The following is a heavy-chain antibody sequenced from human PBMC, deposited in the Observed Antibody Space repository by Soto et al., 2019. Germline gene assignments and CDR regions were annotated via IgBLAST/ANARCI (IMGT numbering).Heavy chain of an antibody. CDR3: ARGYSSSSYFDY. J-gene: IGHJ4*02. Sequence: GASVKVSCKASGGTFSRYAISWVRQAPGQGLEWMGGIIPIFGTANYAQKFQGRVTITADESTSTAYMELSSLRSEDTAVYYCARGYSSSSYFDYWGQGTLVTVSS. D-gene: IGHD6-6*01. CDR1: GGTFSRYA. CDR2: IIPIFGTA. V-gene: IGHV1-69*13.